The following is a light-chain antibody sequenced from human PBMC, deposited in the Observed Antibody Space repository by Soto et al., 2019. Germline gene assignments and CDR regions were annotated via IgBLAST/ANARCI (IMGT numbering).Light chain of an antibody. J-gene: IGKJ4*01. CDR2: DAS. Sequence: EVVLTQSPATLSSSPGESVTLSYRASQSINTYLAWYQQKPGQAPRLLIYDASYRAAGIPSRFSGSGSGTDFTLTISRLEPADFAIYHCQQRSNWPLTFGGGTKVEI. V-gene: IGKV3-11*01. CDR3: QQRSNWPLT. CDR1: QSINTY.